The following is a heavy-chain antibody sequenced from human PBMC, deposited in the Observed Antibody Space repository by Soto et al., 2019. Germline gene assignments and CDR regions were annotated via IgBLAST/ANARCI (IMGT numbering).Heavy chain of an antibody. V-gene: IGHV3-30-3*01. CDR3: ARDYCSSTSCLSAGFDP. Sequence: VQLVETGGGLIQPGGSLRLSCAASGFTVSSNYMSWVRQAPGKGLEWVAVISYDGSNKYYADSVKGRFTISRDNSKNTLYLQMNSLRAEDTAVYYCARDYCSSTSCLSAGFDPWGQGTLVTVSS. CDR2: ISYDGSNK. CDR1: GFTVSSNY. D-gene: IGHD2-2*01. J-gene: IGHJ5*02.